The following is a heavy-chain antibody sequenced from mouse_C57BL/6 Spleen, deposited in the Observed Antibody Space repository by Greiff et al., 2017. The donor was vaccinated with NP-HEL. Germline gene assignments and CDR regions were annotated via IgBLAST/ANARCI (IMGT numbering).Heavy chain of an antibody. CDR2: ILPGSGST. CDR3: ARHYYYGSSYVGGYAMDY. D-gene: IGHD1-1*01. CDR1: GYTFTGYW. V-gene: IGHV1-9*01. Sequence: QVQLQQSGAELMKPGASVKLSCKATGYTFTGYWIEWVKQRPGHGLEWIGEILPGSGSTNYNEKFKGKATFTADTSSNTAYMQLSSLTTEDSAIYYCARHYYYGSSYVGGYAMDYWGQGTSVTVSS. J-gene: IGHJ4*01.